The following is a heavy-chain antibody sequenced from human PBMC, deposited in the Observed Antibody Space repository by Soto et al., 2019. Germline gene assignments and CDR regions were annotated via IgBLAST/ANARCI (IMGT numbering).Heavy chain of an antibody. Sequence: GGSLRLSCAASGFTFSSYAMSWVRQAPGKGLEWVSAISGSGGSTYYADSVKGRFTISRDNSKNTLYLQMNSLRDEDKAVYYGAKAGRPEWGSSRTEEYCFDYWGQGTLVTVSS. CDR1: GFTFSSYA. V-gene: IGHV3-23*01. J-gene: IGHJ4*02. D-gene: IGHD1-26*01. CDR2: ISGSGGST. CDR3: AKAGRPEWGSSRTEEYCFDY.